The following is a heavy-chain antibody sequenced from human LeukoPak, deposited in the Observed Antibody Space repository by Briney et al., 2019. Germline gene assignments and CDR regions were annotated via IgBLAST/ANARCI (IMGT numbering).Heavy chain of an antibody. CDR2: IYYSGST. V-gene: IGHV4-34*09. CDR3: ARDLRVAIDP. Sequence: SETLSLTCAVYGGSFSGYYWSWIRQPPGKGLEWIGYIYYSGSTYYNPSLKSRVTISVDTSKNQFSLKLSSVTAADTAVYYCARDLRVAIDPWGQGTLVTVSS. J-gene: IGHJ5*02. CDR1: GGSFSGYY. D-gene: IGHD2-15*01.